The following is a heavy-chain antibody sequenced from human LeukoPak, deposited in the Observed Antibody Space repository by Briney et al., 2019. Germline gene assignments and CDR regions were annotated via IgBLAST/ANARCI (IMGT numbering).Heavy chain of an antibody. CDR3: ARDSGGSSGWNRFDY. J-gene: IGHJ4*02. Sequence: GGSLRLSCADSGFTFSSYEMNWVRQAPGKGLEWVSYISSSGRTIYYADSVKGRFTISRDNAKNSLYLQMNSLKAEDTAVYYCARDSGGSSGWNRFDYWGQGTLVTVSS. CDR1: GFTFSSYE. D-gene: IGHD6-19*01. CDR2: ISSSGRTI. V-gene: IGHV3-48*03.